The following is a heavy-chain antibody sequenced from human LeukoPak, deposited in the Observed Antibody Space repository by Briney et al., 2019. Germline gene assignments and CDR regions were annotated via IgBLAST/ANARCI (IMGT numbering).Heavy chain of an antibody. Sequence: SETLSLTCTVSGGSISSYYWNWIRQPAGKGLGWIGRIYNSGSTNYNPSLKSRVTISVDTSKNQFSLKLSSVTAADTAVYYCARAVAENYFDYWGQGTLVTVSS. J-gene: IGHJ4*02. CDR1: GGSISSYY. D-gene: IGHD6-19*01. V-gene: IGHV4-4*07. CDR3: ARAVAENYFDY. CDR2: IYNSGST.